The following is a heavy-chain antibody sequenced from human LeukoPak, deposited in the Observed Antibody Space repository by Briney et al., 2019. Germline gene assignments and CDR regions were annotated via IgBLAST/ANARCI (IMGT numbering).Heavy chain of an antibody. CDR1: GYTFSDYT. Sequence: GGTLRLSCGASGYTFSDYTMNWVRQAPGKGPEWISYISSGGSVMHYADSVKGRFTISRDNVENSLYLQMNSLRVEDTAVYYCTRDLEYWGQGVLVTVSS. CDR2: ISSGGSVM. CDR3: TRDLEY. J-gene: IGHJ4*02. V-gene: IGHV3-48*01.